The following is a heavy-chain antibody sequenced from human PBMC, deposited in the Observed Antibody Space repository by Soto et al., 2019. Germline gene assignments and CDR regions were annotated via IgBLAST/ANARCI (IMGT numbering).Heavy chain of an antibody. CDR1: GYTFTSYA. Sequence: QVQLVQSGAEVKKPGASVKVSCKASGYTFTSYAMHWVRQAPGQRLEWMGWNNPGNGNTKYSQKIQGRVNITRDTSASTAYMELSSLRSEDTAVYYCARDLLFDPWGHGTLVTVSS. CDR2: NNPGNGNT. CDR3: ARDLLFDP. D-gene: IGHD3-10*01. J-gene: IGHJ5*02. V-gene: IGHV1-3*01.